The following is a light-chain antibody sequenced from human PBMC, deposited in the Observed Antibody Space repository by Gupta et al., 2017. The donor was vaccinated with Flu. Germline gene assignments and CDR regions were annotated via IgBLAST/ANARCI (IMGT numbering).Light chain of an antibody. CDR1: QSISSY. CDR2: AAS. Sequence: DIQMTQSPSSLSASVGDRVTITCRASQSISSYLNWYQQKPGKAPKLLIYAASSLQSGVPSRFSGSGSWTDFTLTISSLQPEDFATYYCQQSDSTPHTFGGGTKVEIK. CDR3: QQSDSTPHT. V-gene: IGKV1-39*01. J-gene: IGKJ4*01.